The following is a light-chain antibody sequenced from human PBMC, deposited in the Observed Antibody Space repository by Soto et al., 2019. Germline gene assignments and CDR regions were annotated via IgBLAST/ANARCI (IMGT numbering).Light chain of an antibody. CDR1: QTISSW. J-gene: IGKJ1*01. CDR3: QQYHSWPPRT. Sequence: DIQMTQSPSALSGSVGDRVTITCRASQTISSWLAWYQQKPGKAPKLLIYKASTLKSGVPSRFSGSGSGTEFTLTISSLQPDDFAVYYCQQYHSWPPRTFGQGTKVDIK. V-gene: IGKV1-5*03. CDR2: KAS.